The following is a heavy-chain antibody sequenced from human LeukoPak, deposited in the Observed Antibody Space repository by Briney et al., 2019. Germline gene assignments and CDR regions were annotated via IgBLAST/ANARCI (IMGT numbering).Heavy chain of an antibody. J-gene: IGHJ4*02. CDR1: GGSFSGYY. CDR3: ARDLDGFEY. Sequence: SETLSLTCAVYGGSFSGYYWSWIRQPPGKGLEWIGEINHSGSTNYNPSLKSRVTISVDTSKNQFSLKLSSVTAADTALYYCARDLDGFEYWGQGTLVTASS. V-gene: IGHV4-34*01. CDR2: INHSGST.